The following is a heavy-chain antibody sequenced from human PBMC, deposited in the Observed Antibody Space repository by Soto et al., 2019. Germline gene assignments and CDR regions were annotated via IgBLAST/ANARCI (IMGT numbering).Heavy chain of an antibody. CDR2: IKQDGSEK. Sequence: VRQAPGKGLEWVANIKQDGSEKYYVDSVKGRFTISRDNAKNSLYLQMSSLRAEDTAVYYCARWGSFYYYGMDVWGQGTTVTVS. D-gene: IGHD6-13*01. V-gene: IGHV3-7*01. J-gene: IGHJ6*02. CDR3: ARWGSFYYYGMDV.